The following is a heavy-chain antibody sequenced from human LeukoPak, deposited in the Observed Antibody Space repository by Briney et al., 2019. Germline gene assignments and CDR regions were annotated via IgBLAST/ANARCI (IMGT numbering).Heavy chain of an antibody. V-gene: IGHV4-59*01. CDR3: AREALRDWYFDL. J-gene: IGHJ2*01. CDR2: IYYSGST. CDR1: GGSISSYY. Sequence: SETLSLTCTVSGGSISSYYWSWIRQPPGKRLEWIGYIYYSGSTNYNPSLKSRVTISVDTSKNQFSLKLSSVTAADTAVYYCAREALRDWYFDLWGRGTLVTVSS.